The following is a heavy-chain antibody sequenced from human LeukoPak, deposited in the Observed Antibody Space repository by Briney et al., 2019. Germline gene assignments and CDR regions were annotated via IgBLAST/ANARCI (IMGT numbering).Heavy chain of an antibody. CDR3: AKDPLPGSGSYLTLDY. CDR2: ISGSGGST. V-gene: IGHV3-23*01. Sequence: GGSLRLSCAASGFTFSSYAMSWVRQAPGKGLEWVSAISGSGGSTYYADSVKGRFTISRDNSKNTLYLQMNSLRAEDTAVYYCAKDPLPGSGSYLTLDYWGQGTLVTVSS. J-gene: IGHJ4*02. CDR1: GFTFSSYA. D-gene: IGHD1-26*01.